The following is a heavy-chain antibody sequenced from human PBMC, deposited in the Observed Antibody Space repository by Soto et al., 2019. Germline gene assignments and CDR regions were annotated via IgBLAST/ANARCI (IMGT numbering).Heavy chain of an antibody. V-gene: IGHV4-30-4*01. CDR1: GGSISSGDYH. Sequence: SETLSLTCTVAGGSISSGDYHWTWIRQFPGKGLEWIGAIYYSASTYYNPSLVSRLTISADTSKNKFSLKLTSVTAADTAVYYCARDSRTPSGGMDVWGQGTTVPVSS. CDR2: IYYSAST. CDR3: ARDSRTPSGGMDV. J-gene: IGHJ6*02.